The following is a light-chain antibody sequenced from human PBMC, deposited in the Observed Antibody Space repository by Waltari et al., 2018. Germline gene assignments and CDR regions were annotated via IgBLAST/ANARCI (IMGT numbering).Light chain of an antibody. CDR2: KAS. J-gene: IGKJ4*01. CDR1: QSISNW. CDR3: QQYNSYSLLT. V-gene: IGKV1-5*03. Sequence: DIQMTQSTSTLSASVGYRVTITCRASQSISNWLAWYQQKPGKAPKLLIYKASTLESGVPSSFSGSGSGTEFTLTISSLQPDDFATYYCQQYNSYSLLTFGGGTKVEIK.